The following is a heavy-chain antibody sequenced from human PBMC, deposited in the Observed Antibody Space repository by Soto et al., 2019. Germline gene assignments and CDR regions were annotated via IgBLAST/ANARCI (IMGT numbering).Heavy chain of an antibody. J-gene: IGHJ4*02. V-gene: IGHV3-33*01. Sequence: QVQLVESGGGVVQPGRSLRLSCAASGFTFSNYGMHWVRQAPGKGLEWVAVIWYDGTNKYYADSVKGRFTISRDNSKNTLYLQMNSLRAEDTAVYYCARGFTQGLGSSWLDYWGQGALVTVSS. D-gene: IGHD6-13*01. CDR2: IWYDGTNK. CDR1: GFTFSNYG. CDR3: ARGFTQGLGSSWLDY.